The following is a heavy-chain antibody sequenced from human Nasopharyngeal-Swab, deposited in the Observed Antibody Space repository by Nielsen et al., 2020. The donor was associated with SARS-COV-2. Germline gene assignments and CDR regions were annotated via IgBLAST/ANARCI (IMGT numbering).Heavy chain of an antibody. D-gene: IGHD5-18*01. CDR3: AKDPRNTAMVNYFDY. Sequence: GESLKISCAASGFAFSSYAMSWVRQAPGKGLEWVSAISGSGGSTYYADSVKGRFTISRDNSKNTLYLQMNSLRAEDTAVYYCAKDPRNTAMVNYFDYWGQGTLVTASS. V-gene: IGHV3-23*01. CDR1: GFAFSSYA. J-gene: IGHJ4*02. CDR2: ISGSGGST.